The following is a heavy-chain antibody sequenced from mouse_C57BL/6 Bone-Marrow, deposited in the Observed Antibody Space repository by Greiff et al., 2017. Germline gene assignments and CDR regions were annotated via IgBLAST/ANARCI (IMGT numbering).Heavy chain of an antibody. J-gene: IGHJ4*01. D-gene: IGHD2-3*01. V-gene: IGHV1-55*01. CDR3: ARSLYDGYLFYAMDY. CDR1: GYTFTSYW. CDR2: IYPGSGST. Sequence: QVQLKQPGAELVKPGASVKMSCKASGYTFTSYWITWVKQRPGQGLEWIGDIYPGSGSTNYNEKFKSKATLTVDTSSSTAYMQLSSLTSEDSAVYYCARSLYDGYLFYAMDYWGQGTSVTVSS.